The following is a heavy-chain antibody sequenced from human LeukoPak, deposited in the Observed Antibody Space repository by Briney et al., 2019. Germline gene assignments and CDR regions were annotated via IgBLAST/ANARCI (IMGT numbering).Heavy chain of an antibody. V-gene: IGHV3-23*01. CDR1: GFVLNTYA. Sequence: GGSLRLSCAASGFVLNTYAMNWVRQAPGRGLECVLTISGSGKNTFYTDSVKGRFTIYRDSSKNTVYLQMNSLRAEDTAVYYCARGLAAAGDAFDIWGQGTMVTVSS. J-gene: IGHJ3*02. CDR2: ISGSGKNT. CDR3: ARGLAAAGDAFDI. D-gene: IGHD6-13*01.